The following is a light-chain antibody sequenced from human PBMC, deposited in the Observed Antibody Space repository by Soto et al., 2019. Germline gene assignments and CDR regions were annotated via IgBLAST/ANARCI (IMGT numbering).Light chain of an antibody. CDR1: SSDVGGYNY. CDR3: SSYTSSSTLYV. CDR2: DVS. V-gene: IGLV2-14*01. J-gene: IGLJ1*01. Sequence: QSALTQPASLSVSPGQSITISCTGTSSDVGGYNYVSWYQQHPGKAPKLMIYDVSNRPSGVSNLFSGSKSGNAASLTISGRQAEDEADYYCSSYTSSSTLYVFGTGTKLTVL.